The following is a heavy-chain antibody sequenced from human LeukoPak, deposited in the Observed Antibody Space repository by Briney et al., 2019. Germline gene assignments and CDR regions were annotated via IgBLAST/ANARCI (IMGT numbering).Heavy chain of an antibody. CDR3: ARLYYDILTGYCHFDY. CDR1: GGSISSYY. V-gene: IGHV4-59*01. J-gene: IGHJ4*02. D-gene: IGHD3-9*01. CDR2: IYYSGST. Sequence: KSSETLSLTCTVSGGSISSYYWSWIRQPPGKGLEWIGYIYYSGSTNYNPSLKSRVTISVDTSKNQFSLKLSSVTAADTAVYYCARLYYDILTGYCHFDYWGQGTLVTVSS.